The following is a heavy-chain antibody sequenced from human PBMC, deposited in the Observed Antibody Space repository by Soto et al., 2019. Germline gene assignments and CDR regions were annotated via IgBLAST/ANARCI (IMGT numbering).Heavy chain of an antibody. J-gene: IGHJ4*02. V-gene: IGHV1-69*06. Sequence: SVKVSCKASGGTFSSYAISWVRQAPGQGLEWMGGIIPIFGTANYAQKFQGRVTITADKSTSTAYMELSSLRSEDTAVYYCARDLYYYDSSGYAPRYFDYWGQGTLVTVSS. CDR3: ARDLYYYDSSGYAPRYFDY. CDR1: GGTFSSYA. D-gene: IGHD3-22*01. CDR2: IIPIFGTA.